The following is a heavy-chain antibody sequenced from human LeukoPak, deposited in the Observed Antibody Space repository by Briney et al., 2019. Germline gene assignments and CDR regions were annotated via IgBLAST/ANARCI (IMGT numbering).Heavy chain of an antibody. CDR1: GYTFTSYD. J-gene: IGHJ6*02. CDR2: MNPNSGNT. V-gene: IGHV1-8*01. CDR3: ARGKSYYYYYGMDV. Sequence: GGSVKVSCKASGYTFTSYDINWVRQATGQGLEWMGWMNPNSGNTGYAQKFQGRVTMTRNTSISTAYMELSSLRSEDTAVYYCARGKSYYYYYGMDVWGQGTAVTVSS.